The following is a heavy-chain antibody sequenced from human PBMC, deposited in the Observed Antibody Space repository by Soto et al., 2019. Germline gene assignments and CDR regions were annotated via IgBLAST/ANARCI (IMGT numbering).Heavy chain of an antibody. CDR3: AKQGRAGSSSWYGPKQGAAFDI. V-gene: IGHV3-23*01. CDR2: ISGSGGST. D-gene: IGHD6-13*01. Sequence: GGSLRLSCAASGFTFSSYAMSWVRQAPGKGLEWVSAISGSGGSTYYADSVKGRFTISRDNSKNTLYLQMNSLRAEDTAVYYCAKQGRAGSSSWYGPKQGAAFDIWGQGTMVTVSS. CDR1: GFTFSSYA. J-gene: IGHJ3*02.